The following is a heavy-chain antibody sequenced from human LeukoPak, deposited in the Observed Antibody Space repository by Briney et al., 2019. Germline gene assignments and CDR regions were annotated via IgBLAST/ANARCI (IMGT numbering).Heavy chain of an antibody. J-gene: IGHJ4*02. CDR2: IYYSGST. Sequence: SETLSLTCTVSGGSISSYYWSWIRQPPGKGLEWIGYIYYSGSTNYNPSLKSRVTISVDTAKNQFSLKLSSVTAADTAVYYCARAVDGTNFDYWGQGTLVTVSS. CDR3: ARAVDGTNFDY. V-gene: IGHV4-59*08. D-gene: IGHD6-19*01. CDR1: GGSISSYY.